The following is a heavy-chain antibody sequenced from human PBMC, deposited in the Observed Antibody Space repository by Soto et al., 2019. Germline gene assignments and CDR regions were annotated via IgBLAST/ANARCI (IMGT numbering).Heavy chain of an antibody. CDR1: GYTFTGYH. D-gene: IGHD2-21*02. V-gene: IGHV1-2*02. CDR2: INPNSGVT. Sequence: QVQLVQSGAEVKKPGASVKVSCKASGYTFTGYHMHWVRQAPGQGLEWMGWINPNSGVTIYAQKFQVRVIMTRETPITTAYMELSRLTSDDTAVYYCARRLGLLVTPIPGYWGQGTLVTVSS. CDR3: ARRLGLLVTPIPGY. J-gene: IGHJ4*02.